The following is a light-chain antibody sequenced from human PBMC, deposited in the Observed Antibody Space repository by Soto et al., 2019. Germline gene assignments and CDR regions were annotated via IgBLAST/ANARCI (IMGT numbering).Light chain of an antibody. Sequence: QSALTEPASVSGSPGQSITISCTGTSSDVGGYNYVSWYQHHPGKAPKLMIFDVSNRPSGVSNRFSGSKSGNKASLTSSVIQAEDEADYYCSSYRSSSTRVFGTGTKVTVL. CDR2: DVS. CDR3: SSYRSSSTRV. J-gene: IGLJ1*01. CDR1: SSDVGGYNY. V-gene: IGLV2-14*03.